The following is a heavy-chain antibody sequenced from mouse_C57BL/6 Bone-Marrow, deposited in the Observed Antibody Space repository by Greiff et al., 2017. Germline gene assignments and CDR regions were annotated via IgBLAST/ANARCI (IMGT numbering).Heavy chain of an antibody. Sequence: QVQLQQPGAELVKPGASVKLSCKASGYTFTSYWMHWVKQRPGQGLEWIGMIHPNSGSTNYNEKFKSKATLTVDKSSSTAYMQLSSLTFEDSAVYYGAREATGTNWDFDVWGTGTTVTVAS. CDR1: GYTFTSYW. J-gene: IGHJ1*03. CDR2: IHPNSGST. V-gene: IGHV1-64*01. D-gene: IGHD4-1*02. CDR3: AREATGTNWDFDV.